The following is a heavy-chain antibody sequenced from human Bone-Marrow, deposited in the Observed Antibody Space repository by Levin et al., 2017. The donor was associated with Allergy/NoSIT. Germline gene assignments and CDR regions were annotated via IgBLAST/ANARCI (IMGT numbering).Heavy chain of an antibody. CDR3: ARPSPIRGIGWFDP. CDR2: INPNSGGT. J-gene: IGHJ5*02. D-gene: IGHD3-10*01. CDR1: GYTFTGYY. Sequence: GASVKVSCKASGYTFTGYYLHWVRQAPGQGLEWMGWINPNSGGTDYAQKFQGRVTMTRDTSISTAYMELSRLRSDDTAVYYCARPSPIRGIGWFDPWGQGTLVTVSS. V-gene: IGHV1-2*02.